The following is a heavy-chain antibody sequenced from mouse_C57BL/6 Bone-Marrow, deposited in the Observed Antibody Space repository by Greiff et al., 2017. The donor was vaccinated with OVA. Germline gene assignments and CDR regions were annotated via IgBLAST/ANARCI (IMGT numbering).Heavy chain of an antibody. D-gene: IGHD1-1*01. CDR1: GFTFSDYY. CDR3: ARRLRRGKVYYDAMDY. J-gene: IGHJ4*01. Sequence: EVQGVESGGGLVQPGGSLKLSCAASGFTFSDYYMYWVRQTPEQRLAWVAYISNGGGSTYSPDTVQGRFTLSRDNAKNTLYLQMSRLKSEDTAMYYWARRLRRGKVYYDAMDYWRQGTAVTVSS. V-gene: IGHV5-12*01. CDR2: ISNGGGST.